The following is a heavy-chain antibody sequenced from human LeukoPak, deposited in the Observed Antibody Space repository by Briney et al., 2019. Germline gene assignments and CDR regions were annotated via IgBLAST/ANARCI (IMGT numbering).Heavy chain of an antibody. CDR2: VSGDGGST. CDR1: GFTFSNYA. V-gene: IGHV3-23*01. D-gene: IGHD3-10*01. CDR3: ARVLWFGECLFDY. J-gene: IGHJ4*02. Sequence: GGSLRLSCEASGFTFSNYAMSWVRQAPGKGLEWVSTVSGDGGSTHYTDSGKGRFTISRDNSKNTLYLQMNSLRVEDTAVYYCARVLWFGECLFDYWGQGTLVTVSS.